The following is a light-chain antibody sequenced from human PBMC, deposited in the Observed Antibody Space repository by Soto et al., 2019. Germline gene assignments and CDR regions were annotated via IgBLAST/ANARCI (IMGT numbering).Light chain of an antibody. CDR2: EVS. V-gene: IGLV2-14*01. CDR3: SSSTDTRTLVI. J-gene: IGLJ2*01. CDR1: TSDVGRYKF. Sequence: QSALTQPASVSGSPGQSITISCTGTTSDVGRYKFVSWYQQHPGKAPKLLIYEVSNRPSGVSSRFSGSKSGNTASLTISGLQPEDEASYYCSSSTDTRTLVIFGGGTKLTVL.